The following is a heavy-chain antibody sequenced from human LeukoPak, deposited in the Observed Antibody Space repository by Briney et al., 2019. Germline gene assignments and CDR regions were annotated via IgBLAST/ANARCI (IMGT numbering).Heavy chain of an antibody. J-gene: IGHJ5*02. CDR3: ARGSSSWYAWFDL. D-gene: IGHD6-13*01. V-gene: IGHV3-21*01. Sequence: GGSLRLSCAASGFTFSIYSMNWVRQAPGKGLEWVSSISSSSSYIYYADSVKGRFTISRDNAKNSLYLQMNSLRAEDTAVYYCARGSSSWYAWFDLWGQGTLVTVSS. CDR1: GFTFSIYS. CDR2: ISSSSSYI.